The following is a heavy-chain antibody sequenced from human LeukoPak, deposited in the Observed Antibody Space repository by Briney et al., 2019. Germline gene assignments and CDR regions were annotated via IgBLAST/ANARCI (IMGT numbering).Heavy chain of an antibody. CDR1: GFPLSSYA. Sequence: GGSLRLSCAASGFPLSSYAMSWVRQGPGKGLEWVAATSSSDPGTYHADSVKGRFTISRDNAKNSLYLQMNNLRAEDTAVYYCARDRSPGNFDYWGQGTLVTVSS. J-gene: IGHJ4*02. D-gene: IGHD3-10*01. V-gene: IGHV3-21*01. CDR3: ARDRSPGNFDY. CDR2: TSSSDPGT.